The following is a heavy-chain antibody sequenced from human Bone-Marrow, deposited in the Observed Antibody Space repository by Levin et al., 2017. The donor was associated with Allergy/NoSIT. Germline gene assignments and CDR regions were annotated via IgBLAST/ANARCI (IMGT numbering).Heavy chain of an antibody. J-gene: IGHJ4*02. Sequence: TSETLSLTCTVSGASISSGNYFWNWIRHHPGTGLEWIGYTFYGGHSYYNPSLESRLTMSVDTSKNQFSLRLTSVTAADTAVYYCARGFDYWGRGILVTVSS. CDR1: GASISSGNYF. CDR3: ARGFDY. CDR2: TFYGGHS. V-gene: IGHV4-31*03.